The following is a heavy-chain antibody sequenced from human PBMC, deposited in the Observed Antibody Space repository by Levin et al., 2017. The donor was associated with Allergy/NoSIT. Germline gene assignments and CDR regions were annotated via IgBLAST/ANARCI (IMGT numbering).Heavy chain of an antibody. J-gene: IGHJ4*02. CDR1: GFTFTNYG. D-gene: IGHD1-1*01. CDR2: IWLHGAEQ. Sequence: GESLKISCVVSGFTFTNYGMHWVRQAPGQGLAWVSVIWLHGAEQSYADSVKGRFTVSRDNSKDTLYLQMNSLRTEDTAVYYCARWGDNYKIDYWGQGTLVTVSS. V-gene: IGHV3-33*01. CDR3: ARWGDNYKIDY.